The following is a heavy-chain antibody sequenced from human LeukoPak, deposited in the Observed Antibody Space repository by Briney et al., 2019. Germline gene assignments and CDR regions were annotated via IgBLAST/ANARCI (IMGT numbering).Heavy chain of an antibody. J-gene: IGHJ5*02. Sequence: SETLSLTCAVYGGSFSGYYWSWIRQPPGKGLEWIGEINQSGSTNYNPSLKSRVTISVDTSKNQFSLKLSSVTAADTAVYYCARFKGFSDYYGSGSYYNWPPGWFDPRGQGTLVTVSS. CDR3: ARFKGFSDYYGSGSYYNWPPGWFDP. V-gene: IGHV4-34*01. CDR2: INQSGST. CDR1: GGSFSGYY. D-gene: IGHD3-10*01.